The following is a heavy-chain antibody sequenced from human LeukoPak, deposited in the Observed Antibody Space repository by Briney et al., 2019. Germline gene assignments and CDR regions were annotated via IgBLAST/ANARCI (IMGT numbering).Heavy chain of an antibody. CDR1: GFTFTSSA. Sequence: GASVKVSCKASGFTFTSSAAQWVRQARGQRLEWIGWIVVGSGNTNYAQKFQERVTITRDMSTSTAYMELSSLRSEDTAVYYCAAGSITGTKGTDYWGQGTLVTVSS. CDR3: AAGSITGTKGTDY. D-gene: IGHD1-7*01. J-gene: IGHJ4*02. V-gene: IGHV1-58*01. CDR2: IVVGSGNT.